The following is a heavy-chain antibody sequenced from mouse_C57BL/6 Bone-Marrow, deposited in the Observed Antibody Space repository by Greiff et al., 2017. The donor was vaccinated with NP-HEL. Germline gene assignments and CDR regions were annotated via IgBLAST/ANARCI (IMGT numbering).Heavy chain of an antibody. V-gene: IGHV5-4*03. D-gene: IGHD3-2*02. J-gene: IGHJ2*01. CDR2: ISDGGSYT. CDR1: GFTFSSYA. CDR3: ARVQLRLYVDY. Sequence: EVKLMESGGGLVKPGGSLKLSCAASGFTFSSYAMSWVRQTPEKRLEWVATISDGGSYTYYPDNVKGRFTISRDNAKNNLYLQMSHLKSEDTAMYYCARVQLRLYVDYWGQGTTLTVSS.